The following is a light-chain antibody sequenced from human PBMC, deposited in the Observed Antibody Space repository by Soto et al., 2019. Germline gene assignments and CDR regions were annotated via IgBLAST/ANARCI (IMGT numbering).Light chain of an antibody. V-gene: IGLV1-44*01. J-gene: IGLJ3*02. Sequence: QSVLTQPPSASGTPGQRVTISCSGSSSNIGSNTVNWYRQLPGTAPKLLIHTNDQWPSGVPDRFSGSKSGTSASLAIGGLQSEDEADYYCSSYSSTSALGVFGGGTKLTVL. CDR2: TND. CDR3: SSYSSTSALGV. CDR1: SSNIGSNT.